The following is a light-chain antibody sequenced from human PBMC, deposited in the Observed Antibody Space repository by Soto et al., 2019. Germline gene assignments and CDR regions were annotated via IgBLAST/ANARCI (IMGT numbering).Light chain of an antibody. Sequence: QPVLTQSSSASASLGASVKLTCTLSSGHSTYAIAWLQQQPEKGPRFLMKLNSDGRHIKGDGIPDRFSGSTSGAEHFLTISSLQSEDEADYYCQTWGTGFQVFGGGTKLTVL. CDR1: SGHSTYA. V-gene: IGLV4-69*01. CDR3: QTWGTGFQV. J-gene: IGLJ3*02. CDR2: LNSDGRH.